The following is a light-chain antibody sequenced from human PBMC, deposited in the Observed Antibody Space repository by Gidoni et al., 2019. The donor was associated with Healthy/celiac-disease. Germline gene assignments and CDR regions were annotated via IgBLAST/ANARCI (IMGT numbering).Light chain of an antibody. CDR2: DVS. V-gene: IGKV1-13*02. Sequence: AIQLTQSPSSLSAPVGDRVTIPCRASQGISSALVWYQQKPGKAPKLLIYDVSSLESGVPARCSGSGSGTDFTLTITSLQPEDFATYYCQQFNSYPNTFGQGTKMEIK. CDR1: QGISSA. J-gene: IGKJ2*01. CDR3: QQFNSYPNT.